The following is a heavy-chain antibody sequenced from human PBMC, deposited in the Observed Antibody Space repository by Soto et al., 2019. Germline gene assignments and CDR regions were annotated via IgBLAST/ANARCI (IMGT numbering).Heavy chain of an antibody. CDR2: ISHSGNT. J-gene: IGHJ4*02. CDR3: AGLRGYAGSPIDY. V-gene: IGHV4-59*01. D-gene: IGHD2-15*01. Sequence: SETLSLTCTVSGGSIISGYWSWIRQPPGKGLEWIGYISHSGNTNYNPSVKSRVTLSVDTPKNQFSLRLSSMTTADTAVYYCAGLRGYAGSPIDYWGQGTLVTVSS. CDR1: GGSIISGY.